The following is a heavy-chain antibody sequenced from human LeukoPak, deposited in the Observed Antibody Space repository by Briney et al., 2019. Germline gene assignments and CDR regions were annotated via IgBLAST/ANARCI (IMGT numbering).Heavy chain of an antibody. CDR3: AREWGDY. CDR1: GYTFTTYD. D-gene: IGHD3-16*01. Sequence: ASVNVSCTASGYTFTTYDINWVRQAPGQGLEWMGWMNPNSGDTGYAQKFQGRVTITRNTSISTAYMEVSSLRSEDTAVYYCAREWGDYWGQGTLVTVSS. J-gene: IGHJ4*02. CDR2: MNPNSGDT. V-gene: IGHV1-8*03.